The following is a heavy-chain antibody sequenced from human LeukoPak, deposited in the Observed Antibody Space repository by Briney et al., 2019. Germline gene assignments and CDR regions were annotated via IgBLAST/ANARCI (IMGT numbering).Heavy chain of an antibody. Sequence: GSLRLSCAASGFTFSDYYMSWIRQAPGKGLEWVSYISSSGSTIYYADSVRGRFTISRDNAKNSLYLQMNSLRAEDTAVYYCARDSGIAALADYWGQGTLVTVSS. CDR2: ISSSGSTI. CDR3: ARDSGIAALADY. J-gene: IGHJ4*02. V-gene: IGHV3-11*04. D-gene: IGHD6-6*01. CDR1: GFTFSDYY.